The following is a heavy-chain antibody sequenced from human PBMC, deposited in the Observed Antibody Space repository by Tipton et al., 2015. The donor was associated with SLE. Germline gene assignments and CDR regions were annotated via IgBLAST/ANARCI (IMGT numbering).Heavy chain of an antibody. Sequence: PGLVKPSETLSLTCTVSGGSISSHYWSWIRQPPGKGLEWIGYIYYSGSTNYNPSLKSRVTISVDTSKNQFSLKLSSVTAADTAVYYCAREIGGYYDFWGGLLGYYGMDVWGQGTTVTVSS. D-gene: IGHD3-3*01. CDR3: AREIGGYYDFWGGLLGYYGMDV. J-gene: IGHJ6*02. CDR1: GGSISSHY. CDR2: IYYSGST. V-gene: IGHV4-59*11.